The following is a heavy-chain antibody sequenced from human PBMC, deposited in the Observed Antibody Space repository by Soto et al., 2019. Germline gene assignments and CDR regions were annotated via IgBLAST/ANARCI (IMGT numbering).Heavy chain of an antibody. CDR3: VSQRTSVLTQAYFDY. CDR2: VYYRGRS. Sequence: SETLSLTCTVSGGSVSNRNDYWGWIRQSPGKGLEWIGSVYYRGRSYSKSSVKSRVTISVDTSKNQFSLNLNSVTASDTAVYYCVSQRTSVLTQAYFDYWGPEPWSPSPQ. V-gene: IGHV4-39*01. CDR1: GGSVSNRNDY. J-gene: IGHJ4*01. D-gene: IGHD2-8*01.